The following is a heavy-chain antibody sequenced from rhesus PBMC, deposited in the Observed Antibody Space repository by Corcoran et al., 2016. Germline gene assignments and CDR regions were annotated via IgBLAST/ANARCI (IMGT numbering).Heavy chain of an antibody. D-gene: IGHD3-3*01. V-gene: IGHV4S10*01. CDR2: IYGSSTST. CDR3: ARALLQYLDWLLDY. Sequence: QVQLQESGPGVVKPSETLSLTCAVSGGSISDSYRWNRIRQPPGAGLEWIGYIYGSSTSTNYNPSLKSRVTISKDTSKNQFSLKLSSVTAADTAVYYCARALLQYLDWLLDYWGQGVLVTVSS. CDR1: GGSISDSYR. J-gene: IGHJ4*01.